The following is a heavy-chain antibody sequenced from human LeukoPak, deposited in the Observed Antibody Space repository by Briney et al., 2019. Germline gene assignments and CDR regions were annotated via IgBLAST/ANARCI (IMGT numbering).Heavy chain of an antibody. CDR3: ARLGSRWSFDY. D-gene: IGHD3-16*01. Sequence: GGSLRLSCAVSGCTFSSYGMEWVRQAPGKGLEWVAVIWYDGSNKYYGDSVKGRFTISRDNSKNTVSLQMNSLRAEDTAVYYCARLGSRWSFDYWGQGTLVTVSS. J-gene: IGHJ4*02. CDR2: IWYDGSNK. CDR1: GCTFSSYG. V-gene: IGHV3-33*01.